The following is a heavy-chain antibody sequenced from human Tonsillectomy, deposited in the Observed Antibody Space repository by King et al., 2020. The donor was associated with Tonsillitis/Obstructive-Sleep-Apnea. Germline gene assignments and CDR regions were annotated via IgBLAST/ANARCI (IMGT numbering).Heavy chain of an antibody. V-gene: IGHV3-7*03. CDR2: IKQDGSEK. Sequence: EVQLVESGGGLVQPGGSLRLSCAASGFTLSSYWMSWVRQAPGKGLEWVANIKQDGSEKYYVDSMKGRFTISRDNAKNSLYLQMNTLRAEDTAVYYCARGLEYSSSILGYWGQGTLVTVSS. CDR3: ARGLEYSSSILGY. J-gene: IGHJ4*02. D-gene: IGHD6-6*01. CDR1: GFTLSSYW.